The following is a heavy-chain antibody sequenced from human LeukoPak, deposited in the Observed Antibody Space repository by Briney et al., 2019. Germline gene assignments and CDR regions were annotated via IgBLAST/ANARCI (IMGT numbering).Heavy chain of an antibody. V-gene: IGHV1-3*03. CDR2: INAGNGNT. CDR1: GYTFTGYY. CDR3: ARGYGDYYYYYYMDV. J-gene: IGHJ6*03. D-gene: IGHD4-17*01. Sequence: ASVKVSCKASGYTFTGYYMHWVRQAPGQGLEWMGWINAGNGNTKYSQEFQGRVTITRDTSASTAYMELSSLRSEDMAVYYCARGYGDYYYYYYMDVWGKGTTVTVSS.